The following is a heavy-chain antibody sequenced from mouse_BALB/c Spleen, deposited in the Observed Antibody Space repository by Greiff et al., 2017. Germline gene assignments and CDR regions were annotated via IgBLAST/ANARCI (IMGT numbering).Heavy chain of an antibody. J-gene: IGHJ3*01. D-gene: IGHD1-1*01. CDR1: GFTFSSYG. V-gene: IGHV5-6-3*01. CDR2: INSNGGST. CDR3: ASELLGGFAY. Sequence: EVKLVESGGGLVQPGGSLKLSCAASGFTFSSYGMSWVRQTPDKRLELVATINSNGGSTYYPDSVKGRFTISRDNAKNTLYLQMSSLKSEDTAMYYCASELLGGFAYWGQGTLVTVSA.